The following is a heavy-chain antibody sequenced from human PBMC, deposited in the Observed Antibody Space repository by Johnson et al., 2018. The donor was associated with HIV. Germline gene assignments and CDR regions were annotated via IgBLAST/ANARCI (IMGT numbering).Heavy chain of an antibody. Sequence: VQLVESGGGLVQPGGSLRLSCAASGFTFSSYAMSWVRQAPGKGLEWVSGINWNGGSTGYADSVKGRFTISRDNAKNSLYLQMNSLRAEDTALYYCARERVVQGDPDAFDIWGQGTMVTVSS. CDR2: INWNGGST. V-gene: IGHV3-20*04. CDR3: ARERVVQGDPDAFDI. D-gene: IGHD3-16*01. J-gene: IGHJ3*02. CDR1: GFTFSSYA.